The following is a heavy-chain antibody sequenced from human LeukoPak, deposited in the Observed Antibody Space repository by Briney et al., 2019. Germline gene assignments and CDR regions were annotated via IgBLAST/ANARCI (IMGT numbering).Heavy chain of an antibody. V-gene: IGHV3-23*01. CDR3: AKDNYGKLYYFDY. CDR1: GFTFSSYA. J-gene: IGHJ4*02. D-gene: IGHD3-10*01. CDR2: ISGSGGST. Sequence: GGSLRLSCPASGFTFSSYAMSWVRQAPGKGLEWVSAISGSGGSTYYAASVKGRFTISRDNSKNTLYLQMNSLRAEDTAVYYCAKDNYGKLYYFDYWGQGTLVTVSS.